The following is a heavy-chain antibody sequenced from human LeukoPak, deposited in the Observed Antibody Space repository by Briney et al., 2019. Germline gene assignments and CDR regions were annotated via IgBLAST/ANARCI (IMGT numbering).Heavy chain of an antibody. CDR2: IKQDGSEK. CDR1: GFTFSSYW. Sequence: GSLRLSCAASGFTFSSYWMSWVRQAPGKGLEWVANIKQDGSEKYYVDSVKGRFTISRDNAKNSLYLQMNSLRAEDTAVYYCARSGHLLWFGELLSQDDAFDIWGQGTMVTVSS. J-gene: IGHJ3*02. V-gene: IGHV3-7*01. D-gene: IGHD3-10*01. CDR3: ARSGHLLWFGELLSQDDAFDI.